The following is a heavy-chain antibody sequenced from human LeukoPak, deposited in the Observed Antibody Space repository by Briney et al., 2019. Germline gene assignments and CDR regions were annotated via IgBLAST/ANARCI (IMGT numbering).Heavy chain of an antibody. CDR2: IYYSGST. CDR3: ARDVGATPGYFDY. Sequence: SETLSLTCTVSGGSVSDYYWGWIRQPPGKGLEWIGSIYYSGSTYHNPSLKSRVTISVDTSKNQFSLKLSSVTAADTAVYYCARDVGATPGYFDYWGQGTLVTVSS. D-gene: IGHD1-26*01. V-gene: IGHV4-39*07. CDR1: GGSVSDYY. J-gene: IGHJ4*02.